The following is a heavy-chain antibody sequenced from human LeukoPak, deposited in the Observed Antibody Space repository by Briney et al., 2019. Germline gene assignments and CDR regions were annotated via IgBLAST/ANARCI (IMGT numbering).Heavy chain of an antibody. CDR3: ARDADWADAFDI. CDR2: IYTSGST. CDR1: GGSISSGSYY. V-gene: IGHV4-61*02. J-gene: IGHJ3*02. Sequence: SETLSLTCTVSGGSISSGSYYWSWIRQPAGKGLEWIGRIYTSGSTNYNPSLKSRVTISVDTSKNQFSLKLSSVTAADTAVYYCARDADWADAFDIWGQGTMVTVSS. D-gene: IGHD3/OR15-3a*01.